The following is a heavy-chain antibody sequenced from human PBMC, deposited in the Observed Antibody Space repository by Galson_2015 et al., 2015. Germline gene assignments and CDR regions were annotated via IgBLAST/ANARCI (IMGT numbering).Heavy chain of an antibody. CDR3: AKKSKDIVVVVTARGYMDV. CDR1: GFTFSTYD. V-gene: IGHV3-23*01. J-gene: IGHJ6*03. CDR2: ISGRGGST. Sequence: LRLSCAASGFTFSTYDMSWVRQAPGKGLEWVSSISGRGGSTYDADSVKGRFSISRDNSKNTMYLQMNNLRAEDTAVYYCAKKSKDIVVVVTARGYMDVWGKGTTVTVSS. D-gene: IGHD2-15*01.